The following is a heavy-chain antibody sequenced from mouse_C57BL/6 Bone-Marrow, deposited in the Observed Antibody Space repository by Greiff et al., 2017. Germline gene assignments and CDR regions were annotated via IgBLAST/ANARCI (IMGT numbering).Heavy chain of an antibody. CDR1: GFTFSSYT. Sequence: EVKVEESGGGLVKPGGSLKLSCAASGFTFSSYTMSWVRQTPEKRLEWVATISGGGGNTYYPDSVKGRFTISRDNAKNTLYLQMSSLRSEDTALYYCARHKTTVVAFYYFDYWGQGTTLTVSS. D-gene: IGHD1-1*01. V-gene: IGHV5-9*01. CDR2: ISGGGGNT. CDR3: ARHKTTVVAFYYFDY. J-gene: IGHJ2*01.